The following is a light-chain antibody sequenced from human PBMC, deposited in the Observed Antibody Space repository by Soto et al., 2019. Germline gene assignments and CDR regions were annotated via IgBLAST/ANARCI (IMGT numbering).Light chain of an antibody. Sequence: DVVMTQSPDSLAVSLGERATINCKSSQSVLYSSSNKNYLAWYQQKPGQPPKLLIYWASTRESGVPDRFSGSGSGTDFTLTIVSLQAEDVAVYYCQQYSSIPLTFGGGTKVEIK. V-gene: IGKV4-1*01. J-gene: IGKJ4*01. CDR1: QSVLYSSSNKNY. CDR3: QQYSSIPLT. CDR2: WAS.